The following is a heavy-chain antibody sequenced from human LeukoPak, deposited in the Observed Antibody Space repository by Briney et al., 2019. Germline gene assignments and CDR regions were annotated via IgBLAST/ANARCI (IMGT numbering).Heavy chain of an antibody. D-gene: IGHD3-10*01. CDR1: GFTFDDYA. CDR2: ISYDGSNK. J-gene: IGHJ4*02. CDR3: ARDSSPYYYGSGSHDY. Sequence: PGGSLRLSCAASGFTFDDYAMHWVRQAPGKGLEWVAVISYDGSNKYYADSVKGRFTISRDNSKNTLYLQMNSLRAEDTAVYYCARDSSPYYYGSGSHDYWGQGTLVTVSS. V-gene: IGHV3-30*04.